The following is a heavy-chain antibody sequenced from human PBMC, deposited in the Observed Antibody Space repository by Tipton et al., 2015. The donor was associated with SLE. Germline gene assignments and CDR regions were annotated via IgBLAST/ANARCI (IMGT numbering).Heavy chain of an antibody. Sequence: TLSLTCAVSGGPITSHVWWSWVRQPPGRGLEWIGEVHHSGSFNYNPSLKSRVTISVDKSKNQFSLNVKSVTAADSGVYYCARVWAHYSSFDYWGQGTLVTVSS. D-gene: IGHD6-13*01. J-gene: IGHJ4*02. CDR3: ARVWAHYSSFDY. V-gene: IGHV4-4*02. CDR1: GGPITSHVW. CDR2: VHHSGSF.